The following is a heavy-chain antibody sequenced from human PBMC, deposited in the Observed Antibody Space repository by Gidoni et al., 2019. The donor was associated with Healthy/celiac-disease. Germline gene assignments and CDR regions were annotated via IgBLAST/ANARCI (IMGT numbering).Heavy chain of an antibody. Sequence: QVQLVESGGGVVQPGRSLRLSCAASGFTFSRYGMHWFRQAPGKGLEWVAVISYDGSNKYYADSVKGRFTISRDNSKNTLYLQMNSLRAEDTAVYYCAKDTGGDYYDSSGYAWGQGTLVTVSS. J-gene: IGHJ4*02. CDR2: ISYDGSNK. CDR3: AKDTGGDYYDSSGYA. V-gene: IGHV3-30*18. CDR1: GFTFSRYG. D-gene: IGHD3-22*01.